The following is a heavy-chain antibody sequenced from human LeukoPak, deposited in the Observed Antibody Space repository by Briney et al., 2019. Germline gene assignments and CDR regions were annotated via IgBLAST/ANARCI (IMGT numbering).Heavy chain of an antibody. CDR1: GXSISSTNW. J-gene: IGHJ4*02. V-gene: IGHV4-4*02. D-gene: IGHD1-7*01. CDR2: IYHTGST. CDR3: ARTSGNYLYFFDY. Sequence: SETLSLTCAVSGXSISSTNWWNWVRQPPGKGLEWIGEIYHTGSTNYDPSLKGRVAILLDKSRNQFSLILSSVTAADTAVYYCARTSGNYLYFFDYWGQGTLVTVSS.